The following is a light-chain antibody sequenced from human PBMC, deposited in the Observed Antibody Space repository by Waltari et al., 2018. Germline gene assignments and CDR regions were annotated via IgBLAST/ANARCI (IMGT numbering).Light chain of an antibody. CDR3: MQALQTPWT. V-gene: IGKV2-28*01. CDR1: QSLLHSDGYKY. J-gene: IGKJ1*01. CDR2: LGS. Sequence: DIVMTQSPLSLHVTPGEPASISCRSSQSLLHSDGYKYLDWYLQKAGQSPQLLIYLGSNRASGVPDRFSGSGSGTDFTLKISRVEAEDVGVYYCMQALQTPWTFGQGTKVEIK.